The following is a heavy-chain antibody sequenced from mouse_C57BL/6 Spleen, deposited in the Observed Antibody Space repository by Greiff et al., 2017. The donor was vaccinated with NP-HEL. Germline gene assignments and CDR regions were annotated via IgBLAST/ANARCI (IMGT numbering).Heavy chain of an antibody. CDR3: ARKGVRYYGSSFDY. J-gene: IGHJ2*01. Sequence: QVQLQQPGAELVMPGASVKLSCKASGYTFTSYWMHWVKQRPGQGLEWIGEIDPSDSYTNYNQKFKGKSTLTVDKSSSTAYMQLSSLTSEDSAVYYCARKGVRYYGSSFDYWGQGTTLTVSS. V-gene: IGHV1-69*01. CDR2: IDPSDSYT. D-gene: IGHD1-1*01. CDR1: GYTFTSYW.